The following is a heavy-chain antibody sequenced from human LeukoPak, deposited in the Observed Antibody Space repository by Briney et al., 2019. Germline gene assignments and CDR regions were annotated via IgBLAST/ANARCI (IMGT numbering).Heavy chain of an antibody. Sequence: PGGSLRLSCEAPGFTFRSNTLHWVRQPPGKGLEWLAVISYNGNKKNSADSVKGRFTVSRDNSKHNLYLRMKRLRSSDSAMYYCATGGKIDFWNGYHIDNWGQGTLVTVSS. D-gene: IGHD3-3*01. CDR1: GFTFRSNT. V-gene: IGHV3-30*04. CDR3: ATGGKIDFWNGYHIDN. CDR2: ISYNGNKK. J-gene: IGHJ4*02.